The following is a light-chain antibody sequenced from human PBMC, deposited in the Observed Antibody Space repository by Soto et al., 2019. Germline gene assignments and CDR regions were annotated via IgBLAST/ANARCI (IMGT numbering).Light chain of an antibody. CDR1: QSVSGY. J-gene: IGKJ1*01. V-gene: IGKV3-20*01. Sequence: LTRSPGTLSLSPGETVTVSCRASQSVSGYLDWFHQKPGQAPRLLIYGPSSRATGIPERFSGSGSGTDFTLSISRLEPEDFAVYFCHQFGSSPQTFGHRSNVDIK. CDR2: GPS. CDR3: HQFGSSPQT.